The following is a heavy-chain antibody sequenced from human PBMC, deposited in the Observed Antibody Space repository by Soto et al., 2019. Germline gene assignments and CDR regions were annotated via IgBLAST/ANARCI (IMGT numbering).Heavy chain of an antibody. J-gene: IGHJ6*03. CDR2: ISSSSTI. D-gene: IGHD6-6*01. Sequence: GGSLRLSCAASGFTFSSYSMNWVRQAPGKGLEWVSYISSSSTIYYADSVKGRFTISRDNAKNSLYLQMNSLRAEDTAVYYCARGKAARDEYYYYYYMDVWGKGTTVTVSS. CDR3: ARGKAARDEYYYYYYMDV. V-gene: IGHV3-48*01. CDR1: GFTFSSYS.